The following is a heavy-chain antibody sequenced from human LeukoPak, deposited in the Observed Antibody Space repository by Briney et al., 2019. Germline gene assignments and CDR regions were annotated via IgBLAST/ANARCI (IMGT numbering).Heavy chain of an antibody. J-gene: IGHJ5*02. Sequence: PSETLSLTCAVYGGSFSGYYWSWIRQPPGKGPEWIGEINHSGSTNYNPSLKSRVTISVDTSKNHFSLKLSSVTAADTAVYYCARASYYYDSSATPPSWFDPWGQGTLVTVSS. CDR2: INHSGST. D-gene: IGHD3-22*01. CDR1: GGSFSGYY. CDR3: ARASYYYDSSATPPSWFDP. V-gene: IGHV4-34*01.